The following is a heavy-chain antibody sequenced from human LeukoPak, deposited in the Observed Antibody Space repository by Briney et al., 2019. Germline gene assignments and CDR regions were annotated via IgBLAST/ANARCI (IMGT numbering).Heavy chain of an antibody. D-gene: IGHD5-24*01. J-gene: IGHJ2*01. Sequence: PSETLSLTCTVSGGSITGYYWSWIRQPPGKGLEWIGYIYYSGSTKYNPSLKSRVTISVDTSKNQFSLKLSSVTAADTAVYYCARGIWEMATIPYWYFDIWGRGTLVTVSS. CDR3: ARGIWEMATIPYWYFDI. CDR2: IYYSGST. CDR1: GGSITGYY. V-gene: IGHV4-59*01.